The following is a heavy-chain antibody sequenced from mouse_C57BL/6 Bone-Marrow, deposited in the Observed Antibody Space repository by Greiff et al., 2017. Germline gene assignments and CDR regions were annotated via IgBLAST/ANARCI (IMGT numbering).Heavy chain of an antibody. J-gene: IGHJ3*01. Sequence: EVQVVESGGGLVKPGGSLKLSCAASGFTFSDYGMHWVRQAPEKGLEWVAYISSGSSTIYYAGTVKGRFTISRDNAKNTLFLQRTSLMYEDTAMYYCARPDCYYGLAYWGQGTLVTVSA. CDR2: ISSGSSTI. V-gene: IGHV5-17*01. CDR3: ARPDCYYGLAY. D-gene: IGHD2-3*01. CDR1: GFTFSDYG.